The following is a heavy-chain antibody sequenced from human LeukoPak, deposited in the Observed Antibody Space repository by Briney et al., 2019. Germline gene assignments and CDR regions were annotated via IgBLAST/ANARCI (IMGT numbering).Heavy chain of an antibody. CDR2: IYYSGST. Sequence: SETLSLTCTVSGGSISSYYWSWIRQPPGKGLEWIGYIYYSGSTNYNPSLKSRVTISVDTSKNQFSLKLSSVTAADTAVYYCARGNWGIAASSDVWGKGTTVTVSS. V-gene: IGHV4-59*08. J-gene: IGHJ6*04. CDR3: ARGNWGIAASSDV. CDR1: GGSISSYY. D-gene: IGHD6-13*01.